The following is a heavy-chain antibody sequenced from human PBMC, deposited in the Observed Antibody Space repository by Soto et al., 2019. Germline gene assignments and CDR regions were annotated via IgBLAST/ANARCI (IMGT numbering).Heavy chain of an antibody. V-gene: IGHV4-31*03. D-gene: IGHD6-13*01. CDR3: ARELRAGNTYTPDL. Sequence: SETLSLTCTVSGGSISSGGYYWSWIRQHPGKGLEWIGYIYYSGSTYYNPSLKSRVTISVDTSKDQFSLRLNSLTAADTAVYFCARELRAGNTYTPDLWGQGTLVTVS. J-gene: IGHJ4*02. CDR1: GGSISSGGYY. CDR2: IYYSGST.